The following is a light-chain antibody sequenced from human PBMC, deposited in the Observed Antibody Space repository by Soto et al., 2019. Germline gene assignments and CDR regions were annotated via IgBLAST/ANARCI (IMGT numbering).Light chain of an antibody. J-gene: IGKJ4*01. CDR2: AAS. CDR1: QFNRND. Sequence: ATQMTQSPSSLSASVGDRVTITCRASQFNRNDLGWYHQKPGKAPKLLIFAASKLQSGVPSRFSGSGSGTDFTLTISSLQPEDFATYYCLQDYTYPLTFGGGTRVEIK. CDR3: LQDYTYPLT. V-gene: IGKV1-6*02.